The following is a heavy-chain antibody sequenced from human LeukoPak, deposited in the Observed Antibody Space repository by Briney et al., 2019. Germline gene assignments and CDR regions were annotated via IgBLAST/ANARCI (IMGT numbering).Heavy chain of an antibody. CDR1: GFTFSNYA. V-gene: IGHV3-23*01. CDR3: AKDLLPGSISPAFDI. CDR2: ISSSGGRT. J-gene: IGHJ3*02. D-gene: IGHD1-14*01. Sequence: GGSLRLSCAASGFTFSNYAMSWVRQAPGRGPEWVPAISSSGGRTYYADSVKGRFTISRDNSKNTLYLQLNSLRAEDTAIYYCAKDLLPGSISPAFDIWGQGTMVTVSS.